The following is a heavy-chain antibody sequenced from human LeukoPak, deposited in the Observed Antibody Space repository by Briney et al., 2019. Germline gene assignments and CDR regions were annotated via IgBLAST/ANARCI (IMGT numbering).Heavy chain of an antibody. CDR1: GFPFSSFA. V-gene: IGHV3-23*01. CDR3: AKELVIAVAGTKDY. J-gene: IGHJ4*02. CDR2: ISGSGGTT. D-gene: IGHD6-19*01. Sequence: GGSLRLSCVPSGFPFSSFAMTWVRQAPGKGLEWVSSISGSGGTTYYADSVKGRFTISRDNSKNTLYLQMNSLRAEDTAVYYCAKELVIAVAGTKDYWGQGTLVTVSS.